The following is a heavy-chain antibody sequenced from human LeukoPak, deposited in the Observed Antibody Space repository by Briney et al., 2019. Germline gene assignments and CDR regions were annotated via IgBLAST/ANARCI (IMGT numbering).Heavy chain of an antibody. D-gene: IGHD3-22*01. V-gene: IGHV4-4*07. J-gene: IGHJ4*02. CDR3: ARGVGQYYYDSSYYFDY. CDR1: GASITSYY. Sequence: SETLSLTCTVSGASITSYYWTWIRQPAGKGLEWVGRVYASGSTNYNPSLKSRVTMSVDTSKNQFSLKLSSVSAADTAVYYCARGVGQYYYDSSYYFDYWGQGTLVTVSS. CDR2: VYASGST.